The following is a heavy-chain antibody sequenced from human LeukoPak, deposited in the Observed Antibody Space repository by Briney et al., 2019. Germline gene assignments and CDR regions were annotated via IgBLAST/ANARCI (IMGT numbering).Heavy chain of an antibody. CDR3: TRAITYFYGSVTYDWFDS. CDR1: GFTFSSYW. Sequence: GGSLRLSCAASGFTFSSYWMHWVRQTPGKGLMWVARIKSDGSTIYADSVQGRFTISRDNAKNMVYLQMNSLRADDTAIYYCTRAITYFYGSVTYDWFDSWGQGTLVTVSS. CDR2: IKSDGST. D-gene: IGHD3-10*01. J-gene: IGHJ5*01. V-gene: IGHV3-74*01.